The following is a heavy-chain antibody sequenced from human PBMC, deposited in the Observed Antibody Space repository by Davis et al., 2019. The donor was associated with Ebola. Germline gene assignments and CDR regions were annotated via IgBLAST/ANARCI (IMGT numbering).Heavy chain of an antibody. CDR2: IIPIFGTA. CDR1: GYTFTSYG. V-gene: IGHV1-69*13. J-gene: IGHJ6*04. D-gene: IGHD3-22*01. Sequence: SVTVSCKASGYTFTSYGISWVRQAPGQGLEWMGGIIPIFGTANYAQKFQGRVTITADESTSTAYMELSSLRSEDTAVYYCARDQYYYDSSELFYYYYGMDVWGKGTTVTVSS. CDR3: ARDQYYYDSSELFYYYYGMDV.